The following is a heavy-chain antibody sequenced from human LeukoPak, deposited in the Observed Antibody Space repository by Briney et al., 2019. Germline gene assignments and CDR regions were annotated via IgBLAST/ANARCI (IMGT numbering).Heavy chain of an antibody. CDR1: GFTFSSYS. J-gene: IGHJ4*02. CDR3: ARDNLTWDFDY. Sequence: GGSLRLSCAASGFTFSSYSMNWVRQAPGKGLEWVSYISSSSTIYYADSVKGRFTISGDNAKNSLYLQMNSLRDEDTAVYYCARDNLTWDFDYWGQGTLVTVFS. V-gene: IGHV3-48*02. D-gene: IGHD1-26*01. CDR2: ISSSSTI.